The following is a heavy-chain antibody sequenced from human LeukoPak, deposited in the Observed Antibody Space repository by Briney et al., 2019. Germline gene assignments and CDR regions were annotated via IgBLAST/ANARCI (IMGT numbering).Heavy chain of an antibody. CDR3: ARDSFDY. CDR1: GYTFTMNG. CDR2: INTYNDKT. V-gene: IGHV1-18*01. J-gene: IGHJ4*02. Sequence: ASVKVSCKASGYTFTMNGLSWVRQAPGQGLEWMGWINTYNDKTNYAQRLQGRVTMTTDTSTSTAYMELSSLRSEDTAVYYCARDSFDYWGQGTLVTVSS.